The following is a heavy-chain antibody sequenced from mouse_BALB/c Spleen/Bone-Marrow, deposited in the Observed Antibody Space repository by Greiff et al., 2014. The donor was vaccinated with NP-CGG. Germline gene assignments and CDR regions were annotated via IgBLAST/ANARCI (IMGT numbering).Heavy chain of an antibody. V-gene: IGHV1S56*01. CDR1: GYTFTSYD. CDR3: ARSGDSSGYGFAY. Sequence: QVQLKESGPELVKPGALVKISCEASGYTFTSYDINWVKQRPGQGLEWIGWIYPGDGSTKYNEEFKGKATLTADKSSSTAYMQLSSLTSENSAVYFCARSGDSSGYGFAYWGQGTLVTVSA. J-gene: IGHJ3*01. D-gene: IGHD3-2*01. CDR2: IYPGDGST.